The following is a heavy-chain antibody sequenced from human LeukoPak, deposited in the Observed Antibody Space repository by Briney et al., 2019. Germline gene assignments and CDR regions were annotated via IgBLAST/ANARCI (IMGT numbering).Heavy chain of an antibody. CDR2: IKHDGSEK. CDR3: ARVEASGYDYGAFDY. J-gene: IGHJ4*02. Sequence: GSLRLSCSASGFTFNTFWMSWVRQAPGKGLEWVANIKHDGSEKYYVDSVKGRFTISRDNAKNSLYLQMSSLRADDTAAYYCARVEASGYDYGAFDYWGQGTLVTVSS. D-gene: IGHD5-12*01. V-gene: IGHV3-7*01. CDR1: GFTFNTFW.